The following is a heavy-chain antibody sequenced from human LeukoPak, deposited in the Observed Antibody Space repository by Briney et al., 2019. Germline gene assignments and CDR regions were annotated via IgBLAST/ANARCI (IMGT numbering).Heavy chain of an antibody. Sequence: PSETLSLTCTVSGGSISSGSYYWSWIRQPAGKGLEWIGRIYTSGSTNYNPSLKSRVTISVDTSKNQFSLKLSSVTAADTAVYYCARVPCGDSSGYYYDGPGRYYYYMDVWGKGTTVTISS. CDR1: GGSISSGSYY. CDR2: IYTSGST. J-gene: IGHJ6*03. CDR3: ARVPCGDSSGYYYDGPGRYYYYMDV. D-gene: IGHD3-22*01. V-gene: IGHV4-61*02.